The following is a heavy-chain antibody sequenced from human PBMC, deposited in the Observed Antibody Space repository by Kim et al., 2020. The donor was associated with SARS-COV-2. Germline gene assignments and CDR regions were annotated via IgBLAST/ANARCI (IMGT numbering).Heavy chain of an antibody. CDR2: IYHSGST. J-gene: IGHJ4*02. D-gene: IGHD5-12*01. CDR1: GYSISSGYY. CDR3: ARDDRDGYNLFDY. Sequence: SETLSLTCTVSGYSISSGYYWGWIRQPPGKGLEWIGSIYHSGSTYYNPSLKSRVTISVDTSKNQFSLKLSSVTAADTAVYYCARDDRDGYNLFDYWGQGTLVTVSS. V-gene: IGHV4-38-2*02.